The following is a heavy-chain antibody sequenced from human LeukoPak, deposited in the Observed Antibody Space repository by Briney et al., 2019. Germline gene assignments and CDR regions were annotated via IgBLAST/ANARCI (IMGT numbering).Heavy chain of an antibody. V-gene: IGHV3-23*01. CDR2: IGGRDGNT. Sequence: GGSLRLSCAASGVTLSSYGMSWVRQAPGKGLEWVSAIGGRDGNTYYADSVKGRFTISRDNSKNTLYVQMNSLRAEDTAVYYCAKGHYYGSVSLDYWGQGTLVTVSS. J-gene: IGHJ4*02. CDR1: GVTLSSYG. D-gene: IGHD3-10*01. CDR3: AKGHYYGSVSLDY.